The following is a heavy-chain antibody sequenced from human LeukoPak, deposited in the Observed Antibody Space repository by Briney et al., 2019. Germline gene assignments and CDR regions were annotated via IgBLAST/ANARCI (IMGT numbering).Heavy chain of an antibody. J-gene: IGHJ5*02. CDR3: ARRLYGVNWFDP. D-gene: IGHD2-8*01. Sequence: SETLSLTCTVSGGSISSSSYYWGWIRQPPGKGLEWIGSIYYSGSTYYNPSLKSRVTISVDTSKNQFSLKLSSVTAADTAVYYCARRLYGVNWFDPWGQGTLVTVSS. CDR1: GGSISSSSYY. V-gene: IGHV4-39*01. CDR2: IYYSGST.